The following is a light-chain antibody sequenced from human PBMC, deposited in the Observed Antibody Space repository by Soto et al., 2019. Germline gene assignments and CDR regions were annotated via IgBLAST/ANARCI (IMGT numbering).Light chain of an antibody. Sequence: DIQMTQSPSSLSASVGDRVTITCRASQNIGYYLHWYQQKQGKVPNLLIFGASNLQSGVPSRFSGSGSGTDFTLTISSLQPEDFATYYCQQSSSTVRTFGQGTKVEIK. V-gene: IGKV1-39*01. J-gene: IGKJ1*01. CDR3: QQSSSTVRT. CDR2: GAS. CDR1: QNIGYY.